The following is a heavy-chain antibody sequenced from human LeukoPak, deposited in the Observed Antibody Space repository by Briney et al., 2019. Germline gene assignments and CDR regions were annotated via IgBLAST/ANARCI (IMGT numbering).Heavy chain of an antibody. CDR3: ARSERALQLLYYYYYYMDV. V-gene: IGHV3-7*01. Sequence: PGGSLRLSCAASGFTFSSYWMSWVRQAPGKGLEWVANIKQDGSEKYYVDSVKGRFTISRDNAKNSLYLQMNSLRAEDTAVYYCARSERALQLLYYYYYYMDVWGKGTTVTVSS. CDR1: GFTFSSYW. J-gene: IGHJ6*03. CDR2: IKQDGSEK. D-gene: IGHD6-6*01.